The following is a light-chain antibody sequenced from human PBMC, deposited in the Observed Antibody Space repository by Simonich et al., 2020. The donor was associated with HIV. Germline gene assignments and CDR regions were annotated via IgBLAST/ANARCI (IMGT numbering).Light chain of an antibody. J-gene: IGKJ5*01. CDR2: WAS. Sequence: DIVMTQSPDSLAVSLGERATSNCKSSQSLLYSHSNKNYLAWYQQRPVQPPKLIIYWASTRESGVPDRFSGSGYGTDFTLTISTLQAEDVAVYYCQQYYSPPITFGQGTRLEI. CDR3: QQYYSPPIT. V-gene: IGKV4-1*01. CDR1: QSLLYSHSNKNY.